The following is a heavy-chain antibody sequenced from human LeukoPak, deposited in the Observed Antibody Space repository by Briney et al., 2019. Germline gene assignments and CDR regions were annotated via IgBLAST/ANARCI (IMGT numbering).Heavy chain of an antibody. CDR3: AGRPTGYSSGYIH. J-gene: IGHJ4*02. V-gene: IGHV3-23*01. Sequence: LPGGSLRLPCVASGITFSNYAVSWVRQAPEKGLDWVSVISGSAHKIRYADSVKGRFTISRDNSENIVYLQMNNLRVEDTAVYYCAGRPTGYSSGYIHWGQGTLVTVSS. D-gene: IGHD5-18*01. CDR2: ISGSAHKI. CDR1: GITFSNYA.